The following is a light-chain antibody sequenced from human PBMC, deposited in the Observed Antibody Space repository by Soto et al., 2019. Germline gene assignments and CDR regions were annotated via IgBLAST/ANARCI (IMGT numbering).Light chain of an antibody. CDR2: DVS. J-gene: IGLJ2*01. Sequence: QSALTQPASVSGSPGQSITISCTGTSSDVGGYNYVSWYQQHPGKAPKLMIYDVSDRPSGVSDRFSGSKSGNTASLTISGLQAEDEADYYCCSYTSSSTLVFGGGTKLIVL. V-gene: IGLV2-14*01. CDR1: SSDVGGYNY. CDR3: CSYTSSSTLV.